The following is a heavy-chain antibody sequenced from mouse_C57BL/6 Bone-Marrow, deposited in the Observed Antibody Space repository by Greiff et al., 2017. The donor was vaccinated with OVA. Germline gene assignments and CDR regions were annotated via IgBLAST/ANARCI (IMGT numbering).Heavy chain of an antibody. CDR2: INPSNGGT. D-gene: IGHD1-1*01. V-gene: IGHV1-53*01. CDR3: AREFYYGSRGGYYFDY. Sequence: QVQLKQPGTELVKPGASVKLSCKASGYTFTSYWMHWVKQRPGQGLEWIGNINPSNGGTNYNEKFKSKATLTVDKSSSTAYMQLSSLTSEDSAVYYCAREFYYGSRGGYYFDYWGQGTTLTVSS. J-gene: IGHJ2*01. CDR1: GYTFTSYW.